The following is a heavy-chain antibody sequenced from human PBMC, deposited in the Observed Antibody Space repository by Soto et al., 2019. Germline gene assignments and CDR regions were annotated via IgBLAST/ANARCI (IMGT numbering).Heavy chain of an antibody. CDR3: ARGTLTEIYYMDV. CDR2: LIPILGIA. J-gene: IGHJ6*03. CDR1: GGTFSSYT. Sequence: QVQLVQSGAEVKKPGSSVKVSCKASGGTFSSYTISWVRQATGQGLAWMGRLIPILGIANDAQKCQGRVTITADKSTSTAYMELSSLRSEDTAVYYCARGTLTEIYYMDVWGKGTTVTVSS. D-gene: IGHD3-16*01. V-gene: IGHV1-69*02.